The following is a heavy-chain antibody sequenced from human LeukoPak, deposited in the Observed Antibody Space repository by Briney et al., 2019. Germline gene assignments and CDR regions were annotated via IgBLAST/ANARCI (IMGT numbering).Heavy chain of an antibody. CDR3: ARDSSPTKGRILEWLFWD. CDR1: GYTFTGYY. J-gene: IGHJ4*02. CDR2: INPSGGST. D-gene: IGHD3-3*01. Sequence: ASVKVSCKASGYTFTGYYMHWVRQAPGQGLEWMGIINPSGGSTSYAQKFQGRVTMTRDMSTSTVYMELSSLRSEDTAVYYCARDSSPTKGRILEWLFWDWGQGTLVTVSS. V-gene: IGHV1-46*01.